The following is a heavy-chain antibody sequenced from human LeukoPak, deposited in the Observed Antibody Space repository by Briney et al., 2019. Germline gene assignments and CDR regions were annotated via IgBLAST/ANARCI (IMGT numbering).Heavy chain of an antibody. J-gene: IGHJ4*02. V-gene: IGHV4-31*03. CDR3: ARAGGTTLVPDFDY. D-gene: IGHD1-7*01. Sequence: SETLSLTCTVSGGSISSGGYYWSWIRQHPGKGLEWIGYIYYSGSTYYNPSLKSRVTISVDTSKNQFSLKLSSVTAADMAVYYCARAGGTTLVPDFDYWGQGTLVTVSS. CDR2: IYYSGST. CDR1: GGSISSGGYY.